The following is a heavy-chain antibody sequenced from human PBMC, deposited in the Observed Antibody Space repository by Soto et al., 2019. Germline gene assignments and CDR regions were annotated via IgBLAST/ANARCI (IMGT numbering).Heavy chain of an antibody. Sequence: GESLKISCKASGYKIDTYWIAWVRQMSGKGLEWMGILYPGDSDTRYSPSFEGQVTISADKSISTAYLQWSSLKASDTAMYYCATYIPGDSTMDVWGQGTTVTVSS. CDR1: GYKIDTYW. CDR3: ATYIPGDSTMDV. CDR2: LYPGDSDT. D-gene: IGHD3-10*02. J-gene: IGHJ6*02. V-gene: IGHV5-51*01.